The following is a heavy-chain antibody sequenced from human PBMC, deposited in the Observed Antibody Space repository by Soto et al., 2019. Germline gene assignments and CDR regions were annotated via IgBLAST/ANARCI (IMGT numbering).Heavy chain of an antibody. CDR2: IYYSGST. D-gene: IGHD3-22*01. Sequence: SETLSLTCTVSGGSISSSSYYWGWIRQPPGKGLEWIGSIYYSGSTYYNPSLKSRVTMSVDTSKNQISLKLSSVSAADTAIYYCAREPYHYDSSGYYDLWGQGTRVTVSS. CDR1: GGSISSSSYY. V-gene: IGHV4-39*07. J-gene: IGHJ4*02. CDR3: AREPYHYDSSGYYDL.